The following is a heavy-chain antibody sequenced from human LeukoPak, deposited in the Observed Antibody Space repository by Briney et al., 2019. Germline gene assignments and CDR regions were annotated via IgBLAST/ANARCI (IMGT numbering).Heavy chain of an antibody. CDR1: GGSISSYY. CDR2: IYYSGST. Sequence: SETLSLTCTVSGGSISSYYWSWIRQPPGKGLEWIGYIYYSGSTNYNPSLKSRVTISVDTSKNQFSLKLSSVTAADTAVYYCARANSSGYPNLILDYWGQGTPVTVSS. D-gene: IGHD3-22*01. CDR3: ARANSSGYPNLILDY. V-gene: IGHV4-59*01. J-gene: IGHJ4*02.